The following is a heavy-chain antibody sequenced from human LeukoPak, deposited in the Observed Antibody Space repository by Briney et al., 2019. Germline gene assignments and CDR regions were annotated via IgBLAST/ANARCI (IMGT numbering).Heavy chain of an antibody. CDR3: AKDILADYYGMDV. V-gene: IGHV3-9*01. CDR1: GFTFDDYA. J-gene: IGHJ6*02. CDR2: ISWNSGSI. Sequence: PGGSLRLSCAASGFTFDDYAMHWVRQAPGKGLEWVSGISWNSGSIGYADSVKGRFTISRDNAKNSLYLQMNSLRAEDTALHYCAKDILADYYGMDVWGQGTTVTVSS.